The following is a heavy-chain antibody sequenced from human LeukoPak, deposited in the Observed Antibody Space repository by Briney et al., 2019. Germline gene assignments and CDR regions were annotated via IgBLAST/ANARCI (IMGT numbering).Heavy chain of an antibody. V-gene: IGHV4-59*01. CDR2: IYYSGST. Sequence: PTETLSLTCTVSGGSISSYYWSWIRQPPGKRLEWIGYIYYSGSTNYNPSLKSRVTISVDTSKDQFSLKLSSVTAADTAVYYCARVVLLNNQLLPSWFDPWGQGTLVTVSS. CDR3: ARVVLLNNQLLPSWFDP. D-gene: IGHD2-2*01. J-gene: IGHJ5*02. CDR1: GGSISSYY.